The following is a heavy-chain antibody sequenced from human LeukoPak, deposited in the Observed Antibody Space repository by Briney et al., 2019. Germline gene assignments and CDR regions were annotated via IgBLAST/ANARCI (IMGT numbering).Heavy chain of an antibody. CDR3: ARRSRGGGFDY. V-gene: IGHV3-48*04. CDR2: ISYDSGIR. Sequence: GGSLRLSCAASGFTLSRDSMNWVRQAPGKGLEWISYISYDSGIRYYADSVRGRFTISRDNAKNSLYLQMNSLRAEDTAVYYCARRSRGGGFDYWGQGTLVTVSS. D-gene: IGHD3-16*01. CDR1: GFTLSRDS. J-gene: IGHJ4*02.